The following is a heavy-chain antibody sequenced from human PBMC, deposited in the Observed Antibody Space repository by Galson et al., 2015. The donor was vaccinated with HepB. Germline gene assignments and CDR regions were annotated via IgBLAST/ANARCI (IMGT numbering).Heavy chain of an antibody. CDR2: ISGSGGST. CDR3: AKDLGYDFWSGFHMDV. D-gene: IGHD3-3*01. V-gene: IGHV3-23*01. Sequence: SLRLSCAASGFTFSSYAMSWVRQAPGKGLEWVSAISGSGGSTYYADSVKGRFTISRDNSKNTLYLQMNSLRAEDTAVYYCAKDLGYDFWSGFHMDVWGKGTTVTVSS. CDR1: GFTFSSYA. J-gene: IGHJ6*03.